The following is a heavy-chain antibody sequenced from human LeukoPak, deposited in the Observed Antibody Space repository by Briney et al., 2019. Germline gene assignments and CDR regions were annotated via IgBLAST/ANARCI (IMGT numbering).Heavy chain of an antibody. Sequence: SETLSLTCTVSGYSISSGYYWGWIRQPPGKGLEWIGSIYDSGSTYYNPSLKSRVTISVDTSKNQFSLKLSSVTAADTAVYYCARVRIKDPITMIGEGYFDYWGQGTLVTVSS. D-gene: IGHD3-22*01. J-gene: IGHJ4*02. V-gene: IGHV4-38-2*02. CDR3: ARVRIKDPITMIGEGYFDY. CDR1: GYSISSGYY. CDR2: IYDSGST.